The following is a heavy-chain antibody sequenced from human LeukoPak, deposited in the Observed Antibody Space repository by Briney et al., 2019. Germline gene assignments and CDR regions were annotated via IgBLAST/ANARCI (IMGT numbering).Heavy chain of an antibody. J-gene: IGHJ6*03. CDR1: GFTVSSNE. Sequence: GGSLRLSCAASGFTVSSNEMSWVRQAPGKGLEWVSAISGSGGSTYCADSVKGRFTISRDNSMNTLYLQMNSLRAEDTAVYYCAKDGTHYYDSSHMDVWGKGTTVTISS. CDR2: ISGSGGST. D-gene: IGHD3-22*01. CDR3: AKDGTHYYDSSHMDV. V-gene: IGHV3-23*01.